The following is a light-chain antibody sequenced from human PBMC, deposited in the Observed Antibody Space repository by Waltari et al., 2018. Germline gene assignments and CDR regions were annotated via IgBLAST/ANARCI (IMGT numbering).Light chain of an antibody. J-gene: IGKJ1*01. CDR2: GAS. CDR1: QSVRNN. Sequence: EIVMTQSPATLSVSPGERATLSCRASQSVRNNLVWYQQKPGQAPRLPIYGASTRVTGIPARFSGRGSGTEFTLTISSLQSEDFAVYYCQQYNNWPPWTFGQGTKVEIK. V-gene: IGKV3-15*01. CDR3: QQYNNWPPWT.